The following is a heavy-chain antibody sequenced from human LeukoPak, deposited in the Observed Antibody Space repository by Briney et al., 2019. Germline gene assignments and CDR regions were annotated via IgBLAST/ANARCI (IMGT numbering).Heavy chain of an antibody. D-gene: IGHD1-26*01. CDR3: ARDQVGSTNAFDI. J-gene: IGHJ3*02. Sequence: PSETLSLTCTVSGGSISSYYWSWIRQPAGKGLEWIGRIYTTGNTNYNPSLKSRVTMSVDTSKSQFSLKLSSVTAADTAVYYCARDQVGSTNAFDIWGQGTMVTVSS. CDR1: GGSISSYY. V-gene: IGHV4-4*07. CDR2: IYTTGNT.